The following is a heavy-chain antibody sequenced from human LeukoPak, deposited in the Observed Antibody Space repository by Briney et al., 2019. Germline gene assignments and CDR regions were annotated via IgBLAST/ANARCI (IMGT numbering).Heavy chain of an antibody. Sequence: GGSLRLSCAASGFAFSSYEMNWVRQGPGKGLEWVSYISSSGSTIYYADSVKGRFTISRDNAKKSLHLQMNSLRAEDTAVYYCARGRRLGLNTYYFDYWGQGTLVTVSS. D-gene: IGHD6-19*01. J-gene: IGHJ4*02. CDR2: ISSSGSTI. CDR1: GFAFSSYE. CDR3: ARGRRLGLNTYYFDY. V-gene: IGHV3-48*03.